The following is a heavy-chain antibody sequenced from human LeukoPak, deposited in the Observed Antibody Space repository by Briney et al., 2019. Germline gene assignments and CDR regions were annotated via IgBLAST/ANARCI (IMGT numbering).Heavy chain of an antibody. J-gene: IGHJ4*02. Sequence: GGSVRLSSAASGFTFSIFAMSWVRQAPGRGLECWSSISGRGGSTYYADSVKGPFTIARDNSQYTLYLQMTSLRAEDTVVYYCAKGFDFWSAPFVWGQGTLVTVS. CDR3: AKGFDFWSAPFV. CDR1: GFTFSIFA. V-gene: IGHV3-23*01. D-gene: IGHD3-3*01. CDR2: ISGRGGST.